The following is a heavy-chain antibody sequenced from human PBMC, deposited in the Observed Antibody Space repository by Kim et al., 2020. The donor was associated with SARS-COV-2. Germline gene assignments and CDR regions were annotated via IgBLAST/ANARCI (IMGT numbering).Heavy chain of an antibody. V-gene: IGHV3-33*01. CDR1: GFTFSSYG. D-gene: IGHD6-19*01. CDR3: AREKVGIAVAGFDY. CDR2: IWYDGSNK. Sequence: GGSLRLSCAASGFTFSSYGMHWVRQAPGKGLEWVAVIWYDGSNKYYADSVKGRFTISRDNSKNTLYLQMNSLRAEDTAVYYCAREKVGIAVAGFDYWGQGTLVTVSS. J-gene: IGHJ4*02.